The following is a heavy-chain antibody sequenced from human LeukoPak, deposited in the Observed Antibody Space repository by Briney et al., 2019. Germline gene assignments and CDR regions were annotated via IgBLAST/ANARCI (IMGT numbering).Heavy chain of an antibody. D-gene: IGHD1-1*01. CDR2: IPYSGSA. CDR3: AREVKVQAGSDAFDI. Sequence: PSETLSLTCTVSGDSITSANYFWSWIREPPGEGLEWLGYIPYSGSASYNPSLKSRVTISLDTSRNQFSLRLSSVTAADTAVYYCAREVKVQAGSDAFDIWGQGTMVTVSS. J-gene: IGHJ3*02. V-gene: IGHV4-30-4*08. CDR1: GDSITSANYF.